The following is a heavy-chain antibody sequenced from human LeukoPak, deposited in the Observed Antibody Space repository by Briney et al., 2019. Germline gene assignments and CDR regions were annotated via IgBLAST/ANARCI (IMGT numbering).Heavy chain of an antibody. J-gene: IGHJ4*02. CDR2: INPNSGGT. CDR1: GYTFTGYY. D-gene: IGHD3-10*01. Sequence: ASVKVSCTASGYTFTGYYMHWVRQAPGQGLEWMGWINPNSGGTNFAQKFHGRVTMTRDTSISTAYMELSRLRSDDTAVYYCARGLIWFGELSFDYWGQGTLVTVSS. V-gene: IGHV1-2*02. CDR3: ARGLIWFGELSFDY.